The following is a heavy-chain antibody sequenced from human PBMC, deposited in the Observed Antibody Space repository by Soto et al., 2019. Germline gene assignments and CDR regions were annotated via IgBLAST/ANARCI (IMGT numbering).Heavy chain of an antibody. J-gene: IGHJ6*02. CDR1: GFTLRTYS. D-gene: IGHD1-26*01. Sequence: EVQLVESGGGLVQPGGSLRVSCAASGFTLRTYSLNWVRQAPGKRLEWISYISSSGSPIYYADSVKGQFTVSRDNGNNALSLQMNTRRDEDTAVYYCARVPSSGNYRSYSYFGMYVWGPGTTVTVSS. CDR2: ISSSGSPI. V-gene: IGHV3-48*02. CDR3: ARVPSSGNYRSYSYFGMYV.